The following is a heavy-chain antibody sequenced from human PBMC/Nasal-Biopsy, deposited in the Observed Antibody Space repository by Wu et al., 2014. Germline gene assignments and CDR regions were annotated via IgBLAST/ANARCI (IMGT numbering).Heavy chain of an antibody. CDR2: IGGDGDRT. Sequence: RLSCAASGFPFSSYSLSWVRQAPGKGLEWVSSIGGDGDRTFYADSVEGRFTISRDNSKNTMYLQMTSLRAEDTAVYYCARDNGNYYIDYWGQGTLLTVSS. CDR1: GFPFSSYS. CDR3: ARDNGNYYIDY. J-gene: IGHJ4*02. V-gene: IGHV3-23*01. D-gene: IGHD3-3*01.